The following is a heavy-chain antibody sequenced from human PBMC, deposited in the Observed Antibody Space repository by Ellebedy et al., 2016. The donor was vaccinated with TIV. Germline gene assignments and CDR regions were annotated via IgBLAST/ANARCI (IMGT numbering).Heavy chain of an antibody. D-gene: IGHD3-22*01. CDR1: GFTFDDYG. CDR2: INWNGGST. Sequence: GESLKISCAASGFTFDDYGMSWVRQAPGKGLECVSAINWNGGSTGYADSVKGRFTISRDNARNSLYLQMNSLRAEDTALYYCARDYVSSGYYFFSDYWGQGTLVTVSS. CDR3: ARDYVSSGYYFFSDY. V-gene: IGHV3-20*04. J-gene: IGHJ4*02.